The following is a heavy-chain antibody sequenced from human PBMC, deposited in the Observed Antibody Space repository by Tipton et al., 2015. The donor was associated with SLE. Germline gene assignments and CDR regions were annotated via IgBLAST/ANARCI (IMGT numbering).Heavy chain of an antibody. CDR1: GGSISSGGYY. D-gene: IGHD6-19*01. V-gene: IGHV4-31*03. J-gene: IGHJ4*02. CDR2: IYYSGST. CDR3: ARRVRGGWYDY. Sequence: TLSLTCTVSGGSISSGGYYWSWIRQHPGKGLEWIGYIYYSGSTYYNPSLKSRVTISVDTSKNQFSLKLCSVTAADTAVYYCARRVRGGWYDYWGQGTPVTVSS.